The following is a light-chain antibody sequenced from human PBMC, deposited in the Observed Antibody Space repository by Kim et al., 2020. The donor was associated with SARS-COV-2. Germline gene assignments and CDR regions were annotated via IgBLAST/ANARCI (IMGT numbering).Light chain of an antibody. J-gene: IGKJ5*01. CDR1: QSVSSY. CDR2: DSS. Sequence: LSPGERATLSCRASQSVSSYLAWYQQKPGQAPRLLIYDSSNRATDIPARFSGSGSGTDFTLTISSLEPEDFAVYYCQHRSEWPITFGQGTRLEIK. V-gene: IGKV3-11*01. CDR3: QHRSEWPIT.